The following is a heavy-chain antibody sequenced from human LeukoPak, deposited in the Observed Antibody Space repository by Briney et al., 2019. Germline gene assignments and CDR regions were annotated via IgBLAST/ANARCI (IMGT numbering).Heavy chain of an antibody. CDR2: IYTSGST. D-gene: IGHD1-20*01. J-gene: IGHJ4*02. CDR1: GGSISSGSYH. Sequence: SQTLSLTCTVSGGSISSGSYHWSWIRQPAGKGLEWIGRIYTSGSTNYNPSLKSRVTMSVDTSKNQFSLKLSSVTAADTAVYYCARGYNWYHFDYWGQGTLVTVSS. CDR3: ARGYNWYHFDY. V-gene: IGHV4-61*02.